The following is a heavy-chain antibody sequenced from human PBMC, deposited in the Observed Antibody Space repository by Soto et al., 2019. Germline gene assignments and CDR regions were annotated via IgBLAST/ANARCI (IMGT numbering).Heavy chain of an antibody. J-gene: IGHJ4*01. D-gene: IGHD1-7*01. V-gene: IGHV3-74*01. CDR3: ARDNWNSY. Sequence: EVQLVESGGGLVQPGGSVRLSCAASGFTFSSYWMHWVRQAPGKGLMWVSRIHNDGSTTRYADSVKGRFTISRDNAKNTLYLQMSRLRGEDTAVYYCARDNWNSYWGQGTLVTVSS. CDR2: IHNDGSTT. CDR1: GFTFSSYW.